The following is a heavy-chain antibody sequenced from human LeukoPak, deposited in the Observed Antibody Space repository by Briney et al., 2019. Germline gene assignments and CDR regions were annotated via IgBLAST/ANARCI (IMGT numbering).Heavy chain of an antibody. CDR3: TLWRKDSAGFSPLDF. J-gene: IGHJ4*02. D-gene: IGHD1-14*01. CDR1: GFTFGDYA. CDR2: IRTQTYGETR. Sequence: GGSLRLSCTGSGFTFGDYALTWVRQAPGKGLEWVGLIRTQTYGETREYAASVKGRFSFSRDDSKNITYLRMSSLKTEDTATYYCTLWRKDSAGFSPLDFWGQGTLVTVSS. V-gene: IGHV3-49*04.